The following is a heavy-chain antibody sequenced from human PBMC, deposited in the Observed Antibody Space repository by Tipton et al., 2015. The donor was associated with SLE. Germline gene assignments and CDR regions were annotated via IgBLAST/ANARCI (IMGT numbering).Heavy chain of an antibody. J-gene: IGHJ4*02. CDR1: GGSISSGSQY. Sequence: TLSLTCTVSGGSISSGSQYWSWIRQPPGKGLEWIGHISYSGSTHYNSSLKSRVTMSLDASKNQFSLTVSSVTAADTAVYHCARDAYCSGGSCYGFDSWGPGTLVAVSS. D-gene: IGHD2-15*01. CDR3: ARDAYCSGGSCYGFDS. CDR2: ISYSGST. V-gene: IGHV4-61*01.